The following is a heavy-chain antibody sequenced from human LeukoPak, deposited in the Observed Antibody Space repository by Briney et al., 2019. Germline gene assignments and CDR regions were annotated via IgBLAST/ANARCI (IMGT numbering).Heavy chain of an antibody. D-gene: IGHD3-3*01. V-gene: IGHV1-8*01. J-gene: IGHJ6*03. CDR1: GYTFTSYD. CDR3: ARRRGDSSSIFGVVIDIYYYYYMDV. CDR2: MNPNSGNT. Sequence: GASVKVSCKASGYTFTSYDINWVRQATGQGPEWMGWMNPNSGNTGYAQKFQGRVTMTRNTAISTAYMEMSSLRSEDTAVYYCARRRGDSSSIFGVVIDIYYYYYMDVWGKGTTVTVSS.